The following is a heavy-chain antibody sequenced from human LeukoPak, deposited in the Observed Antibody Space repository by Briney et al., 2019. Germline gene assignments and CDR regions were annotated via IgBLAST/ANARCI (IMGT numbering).Heavy chain of an antibody. CDR1: GYTFTAYY. CDR3: ARESGIAAAGTSSQDY. J-gene: IGHJ4*02. D-gene: IGHD6-13*01. Sequence: GASVKVSCKASGYTFTAYYMHWVRQAPGQGLEWMGWINPNSGGTNYAQKLQGRVTMTTDTSTSTAYMELRSLRSDDTAVYYCARESGIAAAGTSSQDYWGQGTLVTVSS. CDR2: INPNSGGT. V-gene: IGHV1-2*02.